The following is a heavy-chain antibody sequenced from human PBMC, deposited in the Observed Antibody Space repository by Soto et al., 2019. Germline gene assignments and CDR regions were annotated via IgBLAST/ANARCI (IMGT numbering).Heavy chain of an antibody. J-gene: IGHJ6*02. CDR2: INPNSGGT. CDR1: GYTITGYY. CDR3: ARDTAMVRNYYYYGMDV. Sequence: ASVKVSCKASGYTITGYYMHWVGRAPAQELEWMGWINPNSGGTNYAQKFQGWVTMTRDTSISTAYMELSRLRSDDTAVYYCARDTAMVRNYYYYGMDVWGQGTTVTVSS. V-gene: IGHV1-2*04. D-gene: IGHD5-18*01.